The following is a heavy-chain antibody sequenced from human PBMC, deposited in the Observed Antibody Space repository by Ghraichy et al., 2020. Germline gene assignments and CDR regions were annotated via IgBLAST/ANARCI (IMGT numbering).Heavy chain of an antibody. CDR2: ISPYNGNT. CDR1: GYTFRSYG. J-gene: IGHJ5*02. V-gene: IGHV1-18*04. Sequence: VKVSCKASGYTFRSYGISWVRQAPGQGLEWMGWISPYNGNTDYAQKFQGRVIMTTDTATTTAYMELRSLRSDDTAVYYCARDKDDILTGYEFDPWGQGTQVTVSS. CDR3: ARDKDDILTGYEFDP. D-gene: IGHD3-9*01.